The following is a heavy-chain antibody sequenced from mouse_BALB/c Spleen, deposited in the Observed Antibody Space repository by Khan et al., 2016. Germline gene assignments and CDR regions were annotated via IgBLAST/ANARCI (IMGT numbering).Heavy chain of an antibody. V-gene: IGHV2-9*02. CDR1: GFSLTSYG. J-gene: IGHJ1*01. Sequence: QVQLKESGPGLVAPSQSLSITCTVSGFSLTSYGVHWVRQPPGKGLEWLGVIWAGGNINYNSALMSRLSISKDNFKSQVFLKMKSLKNDDTAEYXWGRDGGSSPYFDVWGAGTTVTVSS. CDR3: GRDGGSSPYFDV. CDR2: IWAGGNI. D-gene: IGHD1-1*01.